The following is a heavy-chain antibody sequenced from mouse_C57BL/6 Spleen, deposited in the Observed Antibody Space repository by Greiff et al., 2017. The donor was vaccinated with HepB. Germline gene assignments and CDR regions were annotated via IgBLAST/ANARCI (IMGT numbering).Heavy chain of an antibody. Sequence: EVMLVESGGGLVQPGGSMKLSCVASGFTFSNYWMNWVRQSPEKGLEWVAQIRLKSDNYATHYAESVKGRFTISRDDSKSSVYLQMNNLRAEDTGIYYCTGEGISEAMDYWGQGTSVTVSS. CDR2: IRLKSDNYAT. V-gene: IGHV6-3*01. CDR3: TGEGISEAMDY. J-gene: IGHJ4*01. CDR1: GFTFSNYW.